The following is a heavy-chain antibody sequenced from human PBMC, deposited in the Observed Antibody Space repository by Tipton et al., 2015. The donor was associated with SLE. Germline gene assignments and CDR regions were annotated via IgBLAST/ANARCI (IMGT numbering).Heavy chain of an antibody. CDR3: ARGRLGDSQHHFDY. CDR1: GGSIISYY. D-gene: IGHD1-26*01. CDR2: IYYSGST. V-gene: IGHV4-59*01. Sequence: TLSLTCSVSGGSIISYYWSWIRQSPGKGLEWIGYIYYSGSTNYNPSLKSRVTISVDTSKNQFSLKVSSVTAADTAVYYCARGRLGDSQHHFDYWGQGTLVTVSS. J-gene: IGHJ4*02.